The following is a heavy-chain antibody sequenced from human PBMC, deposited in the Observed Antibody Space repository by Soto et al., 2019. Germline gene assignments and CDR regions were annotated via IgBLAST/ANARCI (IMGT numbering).Heavy chain of an antibody. J-gene: IGHJ5*02. Sequence: GGSLRLSCAASGFTFSSYGMHWVRQAPGKGLEWVAVISYDGSNKYYADSVKGRFTISRDNSKNTLYLQMNSLRAEDTAVYYCAKDRGDSSSWYGGRFDTWGQGTLVTVSS. V-gene: IGHV3-30*18. CDR3: AKDRGDSSSWYGGRFDT. D-gene: IGHD6-13*01. CDR2: ISYDGSNK. CDR1: GFTFSSYG.